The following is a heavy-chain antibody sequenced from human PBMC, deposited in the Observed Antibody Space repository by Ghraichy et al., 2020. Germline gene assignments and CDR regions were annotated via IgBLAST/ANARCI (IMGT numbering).Heavy chain of an antibody. CDR2: IYYSGST. Sequence: SQTLSLTCNVSGGSISSGGYYWSWIRQHPGKGLEWIGYIYYSGSTYYNPSLKSRVTISVDTSKNQFSLKLSSVTAADTAVYYCARVDSSGWKIDYWGQGTLVTVSS. J-gene: IGHJ4*02. CDR3: ARVDSSGWKIDY. CDR1: GGSISSGGYY. D-gene: IGHD6-19*01. V-gene: IGHV4-31*03.